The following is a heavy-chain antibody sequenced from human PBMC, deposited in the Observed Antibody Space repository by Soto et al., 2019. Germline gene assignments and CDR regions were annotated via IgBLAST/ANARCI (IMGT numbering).Heavy chain of an antibody. Sequence: SETLSLTCAVYGGSSSGYYWTWIRQPPGTGLEWIGEINHTGSTNYNPSLKSRGTISVDTSKSQFSLKLTSVTAADTAVYYCARNKITGFFDYWGQGTLVTVS. CDR2: INHTGST. CDR3: ARNKITGFFDY. V-gene: IGHV4-34*01. CDR1: GGSSSGYY. D-gene: IGHD2-8*02. J-gene: IGHJ4*02.